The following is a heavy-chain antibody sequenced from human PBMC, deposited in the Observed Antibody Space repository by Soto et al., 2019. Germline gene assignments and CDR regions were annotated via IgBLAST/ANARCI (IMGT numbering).Heavy chain of an antibody. V-gene: IGHV4-59*12. CDR1: GGSISNYY. CDR2: IYSSGST. Sequence: SETLSLTGTVYGGSISNYYWNWIRQSPGKGLEWIGYIYSSGSTHYNPSLQNRVTISIDTSKNQVSLKVNILRVEVTAVYYCARDPGKDEAMDCWGQGTLVTVSS. J-gene: IGHJ4*02. CDR3: ARDPGKDEAMDC.